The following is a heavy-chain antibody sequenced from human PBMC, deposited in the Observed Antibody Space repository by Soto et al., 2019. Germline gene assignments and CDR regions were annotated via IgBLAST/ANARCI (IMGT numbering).Heavy chain of an antibody. V-gene: IGHV3-53*01. J-gene: IGHJ5*02. D-gene: IGHD1-26*01. Sequence: GGSLRLSCAAFGFTVSSHYMSWVRQAPGKGLEWVSVIYSGGSTYYTDSVKGRFTISRDNSKNTLYLQMNSLRVEDTAVYYCVREVGSTWRGNWFDPWGQGTLVTVSS. CDR1: GFTVSSHY. CDR3: VREVGSTWRGNWFDP. CDR2: IYSGGST.